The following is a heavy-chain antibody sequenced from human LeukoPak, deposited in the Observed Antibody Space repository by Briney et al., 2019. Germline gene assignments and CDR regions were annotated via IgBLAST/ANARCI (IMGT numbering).Heavy chain of an antibody. D-gene: IGHD2-15*01. Sequence: SQTLSLTCAISGDIVSSHGAAGNWIRPSPSRGLEWLGSTFYRSKWYNDYAVSVKSRISIDPDTSKNQFSLQLNSVTPDDTAVYYCARDGWPAFDYWGQGTLVTVSS. J-gene: IGHJ4*02. CDR2: TFYRSKWYN. CDR1: GDIVSSHGAA. V-gene: IGHV6-1*01. CDR3: ARDGWPAFDY.